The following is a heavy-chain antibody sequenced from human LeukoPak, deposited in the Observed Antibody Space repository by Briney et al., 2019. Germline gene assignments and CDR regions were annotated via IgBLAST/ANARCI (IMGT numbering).Heavy chain of an antibody. CDR1: RFSFSSYA. J-gene: IGHJ4*02. V-gene: IGHV3-15*01. CDR3: TTDDPYYDIGGGDY. D-gene: IGHD3-22*01. CDR2: IKSKTDGGTT. Sequence: GGSLRLSCAASRFSFSSYAMSWVRQAPGKGLEWVGRIKSKTDGGTTDYAAPVKGRFTISRDDSKNTLYLRMNSLKTEDTAVYYCTTDDPYYDIGGGDYWGQGTLVTVSS.